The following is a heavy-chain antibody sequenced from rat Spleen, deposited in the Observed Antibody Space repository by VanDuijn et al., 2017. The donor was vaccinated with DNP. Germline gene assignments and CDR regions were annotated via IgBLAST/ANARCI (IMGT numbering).Heavy chain of an antibody. V-gene: IGHV5S11*01. D-gene: IGHD5-1*01. J-gene: IGHJ4*01. CDR3: ARVQLGYYALDA. CDR1: GFTFGNSY. CDR2: IIADGYNT. Sequence: EVQLVESGGGLVQPGRSLKLSCTASGFTFGNSYMAWVRQAPKEGLEWVASIIADGYNTYYRDSVKGRFTVSRDNAESTVYLQMNSLRSEETATYYCARVQLGYYALDAWGQGTSVTVSS.